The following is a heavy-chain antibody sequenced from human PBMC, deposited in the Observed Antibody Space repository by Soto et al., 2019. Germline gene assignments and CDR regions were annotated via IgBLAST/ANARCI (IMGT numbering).Heavy chain of an antibody. Sequence: GGSLRLSCAASGITLSSYAMSWVRQAAGKGLEWVSAINGNGGSTYYADSVKGRFTITRDNSKNTLYLQMNSLRPEDTAVYYCEKAFSYYDIICYLDYWGQGTLVTVSS. D-gene: IGHD3-22*01. CDR1: GITLSSYA. CDR3: EKAFSYYDIICYLDY. V-gene: IGHV3-23*01. J-gene: IGHJ4*02. CDR2: INGNGGST.